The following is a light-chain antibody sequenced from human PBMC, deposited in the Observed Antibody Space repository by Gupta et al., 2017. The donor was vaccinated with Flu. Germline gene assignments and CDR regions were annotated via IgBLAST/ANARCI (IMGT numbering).Light chain of an antibody. CDR1: QSVSSNY. V-gene: IGKV3-20*01. J-gene: IGKJ1*01. CDR3: QQYGSSPRT. Sequence: ERATLACRARQSVSSNYLAWYQQKPGHAPMLLIYGASSRATGIPDTFSGSGSGTDFTLNISRLEPEDFAVYYCQQYGSSPRTFGQGTKVEIK. CDR2: GAS.